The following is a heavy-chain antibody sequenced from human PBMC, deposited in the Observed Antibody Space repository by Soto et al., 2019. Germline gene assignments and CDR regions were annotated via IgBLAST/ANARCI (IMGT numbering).Heavy chain of an antibody. CDR1: GFTCSSYG. Sequence: QVQLVESGGGVVQPGRSLRLACAASGFTCSSYGMHWVRQAPGKGLEWVAVIWYDGSNKYYADSVKGRFTISRDNSKSTLYLQMNSRRAEDTAVSYCARSGEWLRLGWFDPWGQGTLVTVSS. V-gene: IGHV3-33*01. J-gene: IGHJ5*02. D-gene: IGHD6-19*01. CDR2: IWYDGSNK. CDR3: ARSGEWLRLGWFDP.